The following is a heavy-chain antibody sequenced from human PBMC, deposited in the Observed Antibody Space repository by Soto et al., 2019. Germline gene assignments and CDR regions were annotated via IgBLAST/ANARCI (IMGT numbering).Heavy chain of an antibody. J-gene: IGHJ3*02. D-gene: IGHD6-19*01. V-gene: IGHV3-48*02. Sequence: EVQLVESGGGLVQPGGSLRLSCAAPGFTFSSYSMNWVRQAPGKGLEWVSYISSSSSTIYYADSVKGRFTISRDNAKNSLYLQMNSLRDEDTAVYYCARDMGLRWLVRRAAFDIWGQGTMVTVSS. CDR2: ISSSSSTI. CDR3: ARDMGLRWLVRRAAFDI. CDR1: GFTFSSYS.